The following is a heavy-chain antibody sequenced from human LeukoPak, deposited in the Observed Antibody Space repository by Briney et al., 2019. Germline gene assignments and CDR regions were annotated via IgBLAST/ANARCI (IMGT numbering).Heavy chain of an antibody. D-gene: IGHD3-16*01. V-gene: IGHV4-4*09. Sequence: PSETLSLTCTVSSGSISSYYWSWIRQPPGKGLEWIGYIHTSGSTNYNPSLKSRVTISVDTSKNQFSLKLSSVTAADTAVYYCARRRTLGVSGGCCWFDPWGQGTLVTVSS. J-gene: IGHJ5*02. CDR1: SGSISSYY. CDR2: IHTSGST. CDR3: ARRRTLGVSGGCCWFDP.